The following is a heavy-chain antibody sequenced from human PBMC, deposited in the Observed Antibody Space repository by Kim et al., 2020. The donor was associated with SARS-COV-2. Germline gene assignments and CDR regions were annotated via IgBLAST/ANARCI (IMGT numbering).Heavy chain of an antibody. V-gene: IGHV3-9*01. CDR2: ISWNSGSI. Sequence: GGSLRLSCAASGFTFGDYAMHWVRQAPGKGLEWVSGISWNSGSIGYADSVKGRFTISRDNAKNSLYLQMNSLRAEDTALYYCAKDMGDFWSGYYYRRSVYGMDVWGQGTTVTVSS. CDR3: AKDMGDFWSGYYYRRSVYGMDV. CDR1: GFTFGDYA. J-gene: IGHJ6*02. D-gene: IGHD3-3*01.